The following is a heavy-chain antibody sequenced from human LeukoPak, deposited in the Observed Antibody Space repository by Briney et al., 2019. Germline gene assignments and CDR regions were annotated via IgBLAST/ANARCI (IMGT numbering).Heavy chain of an antibody. CDR3: ARLRNDFWSGYPLGFDY. D-gene: IGHD3-3*01. CDR2: IYYSGST. V-gene: IGHV4-39*01. J-gene: IGHJ4*02. CDR1: GGSISSSSYY. Sequence: SETLSLTCTVSGGSISSSSYYWGWIRQPPGKGLEWIGSIYYSGSTYYNPSLKSRVTISVDTSKNQFSLKLSSVTAADTAVYYCARLRNDFWSGYPLGFDYWGQGTLVTVSS.